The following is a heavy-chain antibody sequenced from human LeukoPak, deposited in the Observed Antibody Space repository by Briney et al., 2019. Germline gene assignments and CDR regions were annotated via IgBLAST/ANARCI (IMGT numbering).Heavy chain of an antibody. D-gene: IGHD3-10*01. CDR3: SRNNAWSSLNLSFSSLRPEDTAFFDCVISSGIPWMVRPRGLHGWFDP. V-gene: IGHV3-9*01. J-gene: IGHJ5*02. CDR2: LFWKSGGV. Sequence: QPGRSLRLSCAASKFTFDDSAMHWGRQTPGTGLKWVSGLFWKSGGVGFAGSVKGRFTIYRHNAKNSLYLSINNLKTKAEPFSTISRNNAWSSLNLSFSSLRPEDTAFFDCVISSGIPWMVRPRGLHGWFDPSGRGTLVTVSS. CDR1: KFTFDDSA.